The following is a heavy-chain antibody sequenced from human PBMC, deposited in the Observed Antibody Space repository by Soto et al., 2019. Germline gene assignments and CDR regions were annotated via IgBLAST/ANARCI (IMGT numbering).Heavy chain of an antibody. Sequence: ASVKVSCKASGGTFSSHAISWVREAPGQGLEWMGWINPQTGGTSYAQKFQGRVTLSRDTSINTAYLELSRLTFDDAAVYFCARERYQVISDGMDVWGQGTTVTVSS. V-gene: IGHV1-2*02. CDR2: INPQTGGT. CDR3: ARERYQVISDGMDV. D-gene: IGHD2-2*01. CDR1: GGTFSSHA. J-gene: IGHJ6*02.